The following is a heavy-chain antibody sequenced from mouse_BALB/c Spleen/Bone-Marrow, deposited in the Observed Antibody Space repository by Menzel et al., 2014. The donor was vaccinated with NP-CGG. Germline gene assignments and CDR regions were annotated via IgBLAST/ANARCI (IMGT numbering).Heavy chain of an antibody. D-gene: IGHD2-4*01. CDR2: INPYNGDA. CDR3: GRGDDYDGDFDR. CDR1: GYSFTGYF. J-gene: IGHJ2*01. V-gene: IGHV1-37*01. Sequence: VQLKESGPELVKPGASVKISCKASGYSFTGYFMNWVKQSHGKSLEWIGRINPYNGDAFYNQKFKGKATLTVDKSSSTAHMELLSLTSEDSAVYYCGRGDDYDGDFDRWGQGTTLTVSS.